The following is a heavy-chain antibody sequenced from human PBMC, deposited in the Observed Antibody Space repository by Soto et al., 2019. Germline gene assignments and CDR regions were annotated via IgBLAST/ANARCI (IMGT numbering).Heavy chain of an antibody. Sequence: SETLSLTCTVSGGSISSYYWNWIRQPAGKGLEWIGRIYTSGSTNYNPSLKSRVTMSVDTSKNQFSPKLSSVTAADTAVYYCARESSGSGWYESRSYGMDVWGQGTTVTVSS. V-gene: IGHV4-4*07. D-gene: IGHD6-19*01. CDR2: IYTSGST. CDR1: GGSISSYY. CDR3: ARESSGSGWYESRSYGMDV. J-gene: IGHJ6*02.